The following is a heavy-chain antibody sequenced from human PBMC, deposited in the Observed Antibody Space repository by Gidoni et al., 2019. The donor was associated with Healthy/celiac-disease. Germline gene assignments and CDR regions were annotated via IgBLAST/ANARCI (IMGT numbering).Heavy chain of an antibody. Sequence: QPQLQESDPGLAKPWETLSLPCTVPGGSISSSSYYWGCIRQPPGKGLGWIGSLYYSGSAYCNPSLKGRVIMSVDTSKNQFSLKLSSVTAAETAVYYCARNFLGELELRGGFDPWGQGTLVTVSS. J-gene: IGHJ5*02. CDR1: GGSISSSSYY. D-gene: IGHD1-7*01. CDR2: LYYSGSA. V-gene: IGHV4-39*01. CDR3: ARNFLGELELRGGFDP.